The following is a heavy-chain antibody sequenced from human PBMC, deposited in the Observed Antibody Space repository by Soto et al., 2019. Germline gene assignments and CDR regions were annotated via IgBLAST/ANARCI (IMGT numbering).Heavy chain of an antibody. CDR3: ARAYGDYVFDY. CDR1: DGSISISSYY. CDR2: IYYSGST. J-gene: IGHJ4*02. D-gene: IGHD4-17*01. V-gene: IGHV4-61*01. Sequence: SETRAPTSTVSDGSISISSYYGSWIRQPPGKGLEWIGYIYYSGSTNYNPSLKTRVTISVDTSKNQFSLKLSSVTAADTAVYYCARAYGDYVFDYWGQGTLVTVFS.